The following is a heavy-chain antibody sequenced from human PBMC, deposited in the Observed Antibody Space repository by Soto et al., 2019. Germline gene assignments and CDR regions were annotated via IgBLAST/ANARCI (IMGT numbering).Heavy chain of an antibody. CDR2: ISAYSGDT. CDR1: GYSFTNYP. Sequence: ASVKVSCKASGYSFTNYPIAWVRRAPGQGLEWMGWISAYSGDTNYAQKFQGRVTMTSDTSISTAHMELSSLRSEDTAVYYCARRAETNGWNGFGADKYYFDFWGQGTLVTVSS. D-gene: IGHD1-1*01. J-gene: IGHJ4*02. V-gene: IGHV1-18*01. CDR3: ARRAETNGWNGFGADKYYFDF.